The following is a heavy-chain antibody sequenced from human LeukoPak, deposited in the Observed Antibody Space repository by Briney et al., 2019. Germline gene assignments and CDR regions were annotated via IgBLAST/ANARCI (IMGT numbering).Heavy chain of an antibody. D-gene: IGHD3-9*01. V-gene: IGHV3-30*19. Sequence: GGSLRLSCATSGFTFSSYGMHWVRQAPGKGLEWVAVISYDGSNKYYADSVKGRFTISRDNSKNTLYLQMNSLRAEDTAVYYCARELRYFDWLPPYGYWGQGTLVTVPS. CDR2: ISYDGSNK. CDR1: GFTFSSYG. CDR3: ARELRYFDWLPPYGY. J-gene: IGHJ4*02.